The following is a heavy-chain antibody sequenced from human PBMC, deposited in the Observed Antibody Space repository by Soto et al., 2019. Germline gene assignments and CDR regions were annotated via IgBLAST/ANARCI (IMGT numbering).Heavy chain of an antibody. D-gene: IGHD2-2*01. CDR2: IIPMLGIA. CDR1: GGTFSRYT. CDR3: AREDCVSTSCYYYFDY. Sequence: QVQLVQSAAEVRKPGSSVKVSCKAPGGTFSRYTINWVRQAPGQGLEWMGRIIPMLGIANYAQKFQDRVTITADKSTSTAYMELSSLRSEDTAVYYCAREDCVSTSCYYYFDYWGQVTLVTVSS. J-gene: IGHJ4*02. V-gene: IGHV1-69*08.